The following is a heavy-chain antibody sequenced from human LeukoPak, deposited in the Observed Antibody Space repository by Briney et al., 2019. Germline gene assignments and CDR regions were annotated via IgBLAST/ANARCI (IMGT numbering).Heavy chain of an antibody. J-gene: IGHJ6*03. Sequence: SETLSLTCAVYGGSFSGYYWSWIRQPPGKGLEWIGEINHSGSTNYNPSLKSRVTISVDTSKNQFSLKLSSVTAADTAVYYCARLAGSMGYYYYYYMDVWGKGTTVTISS. CDR2: INHSGST. D-gene: IGHD2/OR15-2a*01. CDR3: ARLAGSMGYYYYYYMDV. CDR1: GGSFSGYY. V-gene: IGHV4-34*01.